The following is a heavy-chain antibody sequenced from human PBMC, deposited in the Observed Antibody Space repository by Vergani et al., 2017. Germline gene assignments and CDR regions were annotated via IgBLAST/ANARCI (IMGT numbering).Heavy chain of an antibody. J-gene: IGHJ6*02. D-gene: IGHD3-10*01. Sequence: QVQLVQSGAEVKKPGSSVKVSCKASGGTFSSYAISWVRQAPGQGLEWMGGIIPIFGTANYAQKFQGRVTITADESTSTAYMELSSLRSEDTAVYYCARDPSRLWFGEFFGGMDVWGQGTTVTVS. CDR2: IIPIFGTA. CDR3: ARDPSRLWFGEFFGGMDV. CDR1: GGTFSSYA. V-gene: IGHV1-69*01.